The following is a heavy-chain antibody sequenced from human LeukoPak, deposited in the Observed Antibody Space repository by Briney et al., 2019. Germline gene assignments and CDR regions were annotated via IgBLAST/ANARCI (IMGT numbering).Heavy chain of an antibody. V-gene: IGHV3-48*03. CDR1: GFTFSSYE. D-gene: IGHD1-26*01. Sequence: GGSLRLSCAASGFTFSSYEMNWVRQAPGKGLERVSFINYSGTNTQYADSVKGRFTISRDNAKNSLYLQMNSLRAEDTAVYYCARVKWLDDYWGQGTLVTVSS. CDR2: INYSGTNT. CDR3: ARVKWLDDY. J-gene: IGHJ4*02.